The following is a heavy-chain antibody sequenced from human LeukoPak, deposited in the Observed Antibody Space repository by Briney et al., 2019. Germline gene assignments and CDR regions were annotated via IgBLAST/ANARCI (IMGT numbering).Heavy chain of an antibody. CDR1: GGSISSYY. CDR3: ASTIAAAGGLDY. J-gene: IGHJ4*02. V-gene: IGHV4-59*05. Sequence: SETLSLTCTVSGGSISSYYWSWIRQPPGKGLEWIGSIYYSGSTYYNPSLKSRVTISVDTSKDQFSLKLSSVTAADTAVYYCASTIAAAGGLDYWGQGTLVTVSS. CDR2: IYYSGST. D-gene: IGHD6-13*01.